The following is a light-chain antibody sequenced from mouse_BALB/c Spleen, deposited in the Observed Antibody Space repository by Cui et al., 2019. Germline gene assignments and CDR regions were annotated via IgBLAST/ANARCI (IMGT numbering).Light chain of an antibody. J-gene: IGKJ4*01. CDR2: DTS. CDR3: QQWSSNPFT. V-gene: IGKV4-59*01. CDR1: SSVSY. Sequence: QIVLTQSPAIMPASPGEKVTMTCTVCSSVSYMHWYQQKSGTSPKSWIYDTSNLASGVPARFSGIGSGTSYSLTISSREAEDAATNYCQQWSSNPFTFGSGTKLEIK.